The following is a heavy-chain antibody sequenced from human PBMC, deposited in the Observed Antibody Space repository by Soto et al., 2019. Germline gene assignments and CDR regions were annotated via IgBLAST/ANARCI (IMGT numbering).Heavy chain of an antibody. CDR3: AKGGQLLTEGGGY. CDR1: GFTFDDYA. CDR2: ISWNSGSI. D-gene: IGHD2-2*01. V-gene: IGHV3-9*01. J-gene: IGHJ4*02. Sequence: EVQLVESGGGLVQTGRSLRLSCAASGFTFDDYAMHWVRQAPGKGLEWVSGISWNSGSIGYADSVKGRFTISRDNAKNSLYLQMNRLRAEDTALYYCAKGGQLLTEGGGYWGQGTLVTVSS.